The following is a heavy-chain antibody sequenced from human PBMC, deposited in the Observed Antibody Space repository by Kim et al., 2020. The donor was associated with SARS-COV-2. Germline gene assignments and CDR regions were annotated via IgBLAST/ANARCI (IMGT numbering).Heavy chain of an antibody. J-gene: IGHJ6*02. CDR2: IFYSGPA. CDR3: AREGIMDRGIICLYYAMDV. V-gene: IGHV4-59*13. Sequence: SETLSLTCTVSGGSISYYYWSWIRQSPGKGLEWIGYIFYSGPAKYNPSLKSRVTMSVDRSKNQLSLRLSSVTAADTAIYYCAREGIMDRGIICLYYAMDVWGQGTMVTVPS. CDR1: GGSISYYY. D-gene: IGHD3-10*01.